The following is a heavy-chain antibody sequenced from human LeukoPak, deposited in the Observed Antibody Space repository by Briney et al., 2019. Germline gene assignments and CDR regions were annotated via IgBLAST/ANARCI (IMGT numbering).Heavy chain of an antibody. CDR1: GFTFSDYD. V-gene: IGHV3-13*01. Sequence: GGSLRLSCAASGFTFSDYDMHWVRQATGKGLEWVSAIGTAGDTYYTGSVKGRFTISRDNSKNTLDLQMNSLRAEDTAVYYCARDRSNSYFDFWGQGTLVTVSS. CDR2: IGTAGDT. CDR3: ARDRSNSYFDF. J-gene: IGHJ4*02. D-gene: IGHD1-26*01.